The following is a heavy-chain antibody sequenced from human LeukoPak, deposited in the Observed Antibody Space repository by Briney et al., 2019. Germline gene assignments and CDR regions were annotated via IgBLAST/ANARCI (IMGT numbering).Heavy chain of an antibody. J-gene: IGHJ4*02. CDR3: ARHSSGLYSPFFDS. V-gene: IGHV4-59*08. CDR1: GGSVSSYY. CDR2: TYHTATS. Sequence: SETLSLTCTVSGGSVSSYYWGWIRQFPGKGLEFIGFTYHTATSNYNPSLKSRVSMSIDMSKTALYLNLNSVTAADTAIYYCARHSSGLYSPFFDSWGRGALVTVSS. D-gene: IGHD2-15*01.